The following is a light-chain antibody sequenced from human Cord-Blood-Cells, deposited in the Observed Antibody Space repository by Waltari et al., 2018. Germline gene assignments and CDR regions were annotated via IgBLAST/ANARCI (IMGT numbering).Light chain of an antibody. J-gene: IGKJ5*01. V-gene: IGKV4-1*01. Sequence: DIVMTQSPDSMAMSLGERVTINCKSSQRVLYSSNNKNYLAWYQQKPGQPPKLLIYWASTRESGVPDRFSGSGSGTDFTLTISSLQAEDVAVYYCQQYYSTITFGQGTRLEIK. CDR1: QRVLYSSNNKNY. CDR3: QQYYSTIT. CDR2: WAS.